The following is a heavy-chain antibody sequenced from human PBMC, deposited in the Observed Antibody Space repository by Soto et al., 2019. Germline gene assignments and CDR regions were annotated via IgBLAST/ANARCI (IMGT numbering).Heavy chain of an antibody. Sequence: QVQLQESGPGLVKPSETLSLTCTVSGGSISYSYWSWIRQSPGEGLGWIGYINNNGESNYNPSLKSRVTMSLHTSKNQVSLNLTSVTAADTAVYYCARQPPATAAFDIWGQGTMVTVSS. CDR2: INNNGES. CDR1: GGSISYSY. D-gene: IGHD5-12*01. V-gene: IGHV4-59*08. J-gene: IGHJ3*02. CDR3: ARQPPATAAFDI.